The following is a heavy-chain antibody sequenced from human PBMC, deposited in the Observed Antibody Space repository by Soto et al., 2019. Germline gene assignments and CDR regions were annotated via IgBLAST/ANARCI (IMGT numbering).Heavy chain of an antibody. D-gene: IGHD1-26*01. CDR2: ISWNSGNI. CDR3: AKDKRGSYYMGFDY. J-gene: IGHJ4*02. CDR1: GFTFDDYA. Sequence: EVQLVESGGGLVQPGRSLRLSCAASGFTFDDYAMHWVRQAPGKGLEWVSGISWNSGNIGYADSVKGRFTISRDNAKNSLYLQMNSVRAEDTALYYCAKDKRGSYYMGFDYWGQGTLVTVSS. V-gene: IGHV3-9*01.